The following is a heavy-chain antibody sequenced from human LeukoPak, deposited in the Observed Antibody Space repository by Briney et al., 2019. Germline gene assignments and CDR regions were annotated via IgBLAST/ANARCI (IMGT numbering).Heavy chain of an antibody. CDR1: GGSFSGYY. J-gene: IGHJ3*02. D-gene: IGHD1-26*01. CDR3: ARGPIVSGAFDI. Sequence: SETLSLTCAVYGGSFSGYYWSWIRQPPGKGLEWIGEINHSGSTNYNPSLKSRVTISVDTSKNQFSLKLSSVTAADTAVYYCARGPIVSGAFDIWGQETMVTVSS. V-gene: IGHV4-34*01. CDR2: INHSGST.